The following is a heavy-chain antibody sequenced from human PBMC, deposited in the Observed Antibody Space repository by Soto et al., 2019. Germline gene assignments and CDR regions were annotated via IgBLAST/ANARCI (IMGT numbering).Heavy chain of an antibody. Sequence: SETLSLTCAVYGASFSGYYWSWIRQPPGKGLEWIGEINYTGSTNYNPSLKSRVTISVDTSKNQFSLKLSSVTAADTAVYYCAKDWYNYREFDYWGQGTLVTVSS. D-gene: IGHD1-1*01. CDR1: GASFSGYY. CDR3: AKDWYNYREFDY. J-gene: IGHJ4*02. V-gene: IGHV4-34*01. CDR2: INYTGST.